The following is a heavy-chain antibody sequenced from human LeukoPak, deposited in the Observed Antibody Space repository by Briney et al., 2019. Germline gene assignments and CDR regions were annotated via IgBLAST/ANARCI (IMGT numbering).Heavy chain of an antibody. Sequence: PSETLSLTCTVSGGSISSYYWSWIRQPPGKGLEWIGYIYYSGSTNYNPSLKSRVTISVDTSKNQFSLKLSSVTAADTAVYHCARMEFGELYPIDYWGQGTLVTVSS. CDR1: GGSISSYY. CDR3: ARMEFGELYPIDY. J-gene: IGHJ4*02. CDR2: IYYSGST. V-gene: IGHV4-59*08. D-gene: IGHD3-10*01.